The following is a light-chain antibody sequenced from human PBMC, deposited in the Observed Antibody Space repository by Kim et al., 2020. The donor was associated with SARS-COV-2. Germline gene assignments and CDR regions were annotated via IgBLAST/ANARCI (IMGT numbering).Light chain of an antibody. V-gene: IGLV2-14*03. CDR2: DVS. CDR3: SSTYV. CDR1: NSDVGGYNY. J-gene: IGLJ1*01. Sequence: VSGSPGQSITISCNGTNSDVGGYNYVSWYQQHPGKVPKLMISDVSSRPSGVSNRFSGSKSGNTASLTISGLQAEDEADYTSSSTYVFGTGTKVTVL.